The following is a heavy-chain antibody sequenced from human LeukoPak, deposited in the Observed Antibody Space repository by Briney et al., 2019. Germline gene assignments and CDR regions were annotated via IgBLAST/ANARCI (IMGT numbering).Heavy chain of an antibody. D-gene: IGHD2-2*01. Sequence: GGSLRLSCASSRCTFRSYSMNWVGQPRWRGLEWVSYISSSSSTIYYAGSLKGRFTISSDNAKNSLYLQMNSLRAEDTAVYYCVRAPCSSTSCYRAGYYYYMDVWGKGTTVTVS. V-gene: IGHV3-48*01. CDR1: RCTFRSYS. CDR3: VRAPCSSTSCYRAGYYYYMDV. J-gene: IGHJ6*03. CDR2: ISSSSSTI.